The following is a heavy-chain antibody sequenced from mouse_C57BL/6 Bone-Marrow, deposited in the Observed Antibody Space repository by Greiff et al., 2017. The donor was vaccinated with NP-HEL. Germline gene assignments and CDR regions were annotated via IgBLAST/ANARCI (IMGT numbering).Heavy chain of an antibody. J-gene: IGHJ2*01. CDR2: IDPENGDT. D-gene: IGHD2-2*01. CDR1: GFNIKDDY. CDR3: TRGGYLYYFDY. Sequence: VQLQQSGAELVRPGASVKLSCTASGFNIKDDYMHWVKQRPEQGLEWIGWIDPENGDTEYASKFQGKATITADTSSNTAYLQLSSLTSEDTAVYYCTRGGYLYYFDYWGQGTTLTVSS. V-gene: IGHV14-4*01.